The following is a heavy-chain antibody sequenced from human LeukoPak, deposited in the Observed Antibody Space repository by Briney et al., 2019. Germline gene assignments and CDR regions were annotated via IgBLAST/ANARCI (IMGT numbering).Heavy chain of an antibody. V-gene: IGHV4-34*01. CDR1: GGSFSGYY. J-gene: IGHJ5*02. CDR3: ATSGWSGGGGFDP. Sequence: SETLSLTCGFYGGSFSGYYLSWIRQPPGKGLEWIGEIDHSGSTNYNLSLKSRVTISIDTSKNQFSLKLTSVTAADTAVYYCATSGWSGGGGFDPWGQGTLVTVSS. CDR2: IDHSGST. D-gene: IGHD3-3*01.